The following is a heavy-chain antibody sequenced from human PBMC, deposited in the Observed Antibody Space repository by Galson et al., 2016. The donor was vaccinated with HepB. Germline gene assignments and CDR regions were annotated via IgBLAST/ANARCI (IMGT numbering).Heavy chain of an antibody. V-gene: IGHV3-53*01. CDR2: IYSGNNA. Sequence: SLRLSCAVSGFSVSQNYMTWVRQAPGKGLEWLSVIYSGNNAYYADSVKGRFTISRDNAKTSLYLQMNSLRADDTAVYYCAYNQNYGAGVYWFYGMDVWGQGTTVTVAS. J-gene: IGHJ6*02. D-gene: IGHD3-10*01. CDR1: GFSVSQNY. CDR3: AYNQNYGAGVYWFYGMDV.